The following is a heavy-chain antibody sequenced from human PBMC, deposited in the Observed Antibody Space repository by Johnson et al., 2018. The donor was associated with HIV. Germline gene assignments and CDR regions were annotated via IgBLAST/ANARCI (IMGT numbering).Heavy chain of an antibody. CDR1: GFTFSSYG. CDR2: INWNGGST. V-gene: IGHV3-NL1*01. CDR3: AREVDGFDI. Sequence: VQLVESGGGVVPPGGSLRLSCAASGFTFSSYGMHWVRQAPGKGLEWVSVINWNGGSTSYADSVKGRFTISRDNAKNTLYLHMNSLRAEDTAVYYCAREVDGFDIWGQGTMVTVSS. J-gene: IGHJ3*02.